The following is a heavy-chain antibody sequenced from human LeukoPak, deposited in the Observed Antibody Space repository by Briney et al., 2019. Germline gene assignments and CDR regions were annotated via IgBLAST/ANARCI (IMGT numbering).Heavy chain of an antibody. D-gene: IGHD3-10*01. J-gene: IGHJ6*04. Sequence: PGGSLRLSCAASGFTFSGSAKHWVRQASGKGLEWVGRIRSKANSYATAYAASVKGRFTISRDDSKNTAYLQMNSLKTEDTAVYYCTRQGGIWFGELSPYYYGMDVWGKGTTVTVSS. CDR2: IRSKANSYAT. CDR3: TRQGGIWFGELSPYYYGMDV. V-gene: IGHV3-73*01. CDR1: GFTFSGSA.